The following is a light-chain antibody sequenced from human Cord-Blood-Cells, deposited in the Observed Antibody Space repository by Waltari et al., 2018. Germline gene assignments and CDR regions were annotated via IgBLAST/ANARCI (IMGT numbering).Light chain of an antibody. J-gene: IGLJ3*02. CDR1: SRDVGSYNL. Sequence: QSALTQPASVSGSPGQSITISCTGTSRDVGSYNLVSWYQQHPGKAPTLMIYEDSKRPSGVSNRFSGSKSGNTASLTISGLQAEDEADYYCCSYAGSSTWVFGGGTKLTVL. V-gene: IGLV2-23*01. CDR2: EDS. CDR3: CSYAGSSTWV.